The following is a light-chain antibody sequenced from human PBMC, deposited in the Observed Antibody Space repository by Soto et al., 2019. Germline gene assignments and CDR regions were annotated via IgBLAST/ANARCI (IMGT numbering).Light chain of an antibody. CDR3: QQYNNWPQT. CDR1: LSVSRN. Sequence: EIVMTQSPSTLSGSPGERATLSCRASLSVSRNLAWYQQKPGQAPRLLIYGASTRATGIPARFSGSGSATEFTLTISSLQSEDFAVYYCQQYNNWPQTFGQGTKVEIK. J-gene: IGKJ1*01. CDR2: GAS. V-gene: IGKV3-15*01.